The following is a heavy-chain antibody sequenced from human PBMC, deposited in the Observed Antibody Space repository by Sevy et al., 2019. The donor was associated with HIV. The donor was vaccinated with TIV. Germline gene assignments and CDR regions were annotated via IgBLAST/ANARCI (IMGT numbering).Heavy chain of an antibody. CDR2: IYFTGNT. D-gene: IGHD1-1*01. V-gene: IGHV4-59*01. CDR1: GGSISSYF. J-gene: IGHJ4*02. CDR3: ARDSTTRPRVLDY. Sequence: SETLSLTCSVSGGSISSYFWTWVRQSPGKGLEWIGNIYFTGNTDYSPSLKSRVTLSLDTSKSHFSLILNSVTAVDTAVYYCARDSTTRPRVLDYWGQGTLVTVSS.